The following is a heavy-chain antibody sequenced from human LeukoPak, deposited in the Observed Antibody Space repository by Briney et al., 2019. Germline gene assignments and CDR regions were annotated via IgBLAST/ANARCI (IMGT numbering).Heavy chain of an antibody. J-gene: IGHJ4*02. V-gene: IGHV4-30-4*08. CDR2: IYYSGST. Sequence: PSETLSLTCTVSGGSISSGDYYWGWIRQPPGKGLEWIGYIYYSGSTYYNPSLKSRVTISVDTSKNQFSLKLSSVTAADTAVYYCARGTDYYDSSGFDYWGQGTLVTVSS. CDR1: GGSISSGDYY. D-gene: IGHD3-22*01. CDR3: ARGTDYYDSSGFDY.